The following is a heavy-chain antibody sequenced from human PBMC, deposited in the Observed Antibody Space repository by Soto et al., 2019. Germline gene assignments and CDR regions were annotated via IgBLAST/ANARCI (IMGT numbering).Heavy chain of an antibody. CDR3: AKVEGAEPYYYYGMDV. Sequence: EVQLLESGGGLVQPGGSLRLSCAASGFTFSSYAMSWVRQAPGKGLEWVSAISGSGGSTYYADSVKGRFTISRDNSKNTLYLQMNSLRAEDTAVYYCAKVEGAEPYYYYGMDVWGQGTTVTVS. D-gene: IGHD3-16*01. CDR1: GFTFSSYA. CDR2: ISGSGGST. J-gene: IGHJ6*02. V-gene: IGHV3-23*01.